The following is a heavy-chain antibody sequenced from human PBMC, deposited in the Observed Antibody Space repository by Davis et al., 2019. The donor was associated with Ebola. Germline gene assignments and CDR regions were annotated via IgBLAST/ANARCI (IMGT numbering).Heavy chain of an antibody. Sequence: MPSETLFLTCTVSGGSISSGDYYWSWIRQPPGKGLEWIGYIYYSGSTYYNPSLKSRVTISVDTSKNQFSLKLSSVTAADTAVYYCARVWVVVTAIARANDAFDIWGQGTMVTVSS. CDR3: ARVWVVVTAIARANDAFDI. V-gene: IGHV4-30-4*01. CDR2: IYYSGST. CDR1: GGSISSGDYY. D-gene: IGHD2-21*02. J-gene: IGHJ3*02.